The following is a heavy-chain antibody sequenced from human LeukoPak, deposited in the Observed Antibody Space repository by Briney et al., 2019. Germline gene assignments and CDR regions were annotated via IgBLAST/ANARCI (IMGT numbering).Heavy chain of an antibody. CDR1: GYTFTSYG. CDR3: ARTVADPRDYYYGMDV. D-gene: IGHD6-19*01. J-gene: IGHJ6*02. CDR2: ISAYNGNT. V-gene: IGHV1-18*01. Sequence: ASVKVSCKASGYTFTSYGISWVRQAPGQGLEWMGWISAYNGNTNYAQKLQGRVTMTTDTSTSTAYMELRSLRSDDTAVYYCARTVADPRDYYYGMDVWGQGTTVTVSS.